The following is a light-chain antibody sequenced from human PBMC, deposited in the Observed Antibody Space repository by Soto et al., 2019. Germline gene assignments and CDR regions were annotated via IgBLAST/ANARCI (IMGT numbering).Light chain of an antibody. Sequence: QSVLTQPPSVSGAAGQAVAFSCTGTSSDVGSYDRVSWYQQPPGTAPKLMIYDVSNRPSGVPDRFSGSKSGNTASLTISGLQAEDEADYYCSSYTSSSTYVFGTGTKVTVL. CDR2: DVS. J-gene: IGLJ1*01. CDR3: SSYTSSSTYV. CDR1: SSDVGSYDR. V-gene: IGLV2-18*02.